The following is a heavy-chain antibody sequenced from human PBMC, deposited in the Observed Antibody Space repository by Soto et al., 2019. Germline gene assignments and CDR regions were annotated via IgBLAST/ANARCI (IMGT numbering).Heavy chain of an antibody. CDR3: ATYTVTTSFDY. D-gene: IGHD4-17*01. J-gene: IGHJ4*02. CDR1: GSSISSSNW. CDR2: IYHSGST. V-gene: IGHV4-4*02. Sequence: ASETLSLTCAVSGSSISSSNWWSWVRQPPGKGLEWIGEIYHSGSTNYNPSLKSRVTISVDKSKNQFSLKLSSVTAADTAVYYCATYTVTTSFDYWGQGTLVTAS.